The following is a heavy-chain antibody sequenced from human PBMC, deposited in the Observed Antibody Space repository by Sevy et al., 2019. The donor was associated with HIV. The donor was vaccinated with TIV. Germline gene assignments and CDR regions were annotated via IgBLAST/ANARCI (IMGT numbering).Heavy chain of an antibody. CDR2: ISSLSSYT. J-gene: IGHJ3*02. CDR1: GSTFSNYY. Sequence: GGSLRLSCAASGSTFSNYYMSWIRQAPGKGLEWVSYISSLSSYTNFADSVKGRFTISRDNAKNSLYLQMKSLRAEDTAVYYCAGGSGRYNDAFDIWGQGTMVTVSS. CDR3: AGGSGRYNDAFDI. D-gene: IGHD1-26*01. V-gene: IGHV3-11*06.